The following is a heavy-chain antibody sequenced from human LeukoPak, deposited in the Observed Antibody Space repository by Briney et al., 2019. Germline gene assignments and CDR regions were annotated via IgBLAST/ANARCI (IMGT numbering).Heavy chain of an antibody. J-gene: IGHJ3*02. V-gene: IGHV3-15*01. CDR2: IKSKTDGGTT. CDR3: ARDRTWTQWLLPRVDAFDI. Sequence: PGGSLRLSCAASGFTFSNAWMSWVRQAPGKGLEWVGRIKSKTDGGTTDYAAPVKGRFTISRDNAKNSLYLQMNSLRAEDTAVYYCARDRTWTQWLLPRVDAFDIWGQGTMVTVSS. CDR1: GFTFSNAW. D-gene: IGHD3-22*01.